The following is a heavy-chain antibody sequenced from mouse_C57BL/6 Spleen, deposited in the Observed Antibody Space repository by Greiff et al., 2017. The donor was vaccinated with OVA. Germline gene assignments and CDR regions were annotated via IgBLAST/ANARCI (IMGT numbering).Heavy chain of an antibody. J-gene: IGHJ4*01. V-gene: IGHV1-82*01. D-gene: IGHD1-1*01. CDR2: IYPGDGDT. CDR3: AREGYGSSYLYAMDY. CDR1: GYAFSSSW. Sequence: VQLHQSGPELVKPGASVKISCKASGYAFSSSWMNWVKQRPGKGLEWIGRIYPGDGDTNYNGKFTGKATLTADKSSSTAYMQRSSLTSEDSAVYFGAREGYGSSYLYAMDYWGQGTSVTVSS.